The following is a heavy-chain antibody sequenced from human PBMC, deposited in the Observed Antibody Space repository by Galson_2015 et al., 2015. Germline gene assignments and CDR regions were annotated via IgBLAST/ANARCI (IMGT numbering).Heavy chain of an antibody. Sequence: SLRLSCAASGFTFSSYAMSWVRQAPGKGLEWVSAISGSGGSTYYADSVKGRFTISRDTSKNTLYLQMNSLRAEDTAVYCCALYEAGAQDYWGQGTLVTVSS. CDR3: ALYEAGAQDY. CDR1: GFTFSSYA. D-gene: IGHD3-3*01. V-gene: IGHV3-23*01. CDR2: ISGSGGST. J-gene: IGHJ4*02.